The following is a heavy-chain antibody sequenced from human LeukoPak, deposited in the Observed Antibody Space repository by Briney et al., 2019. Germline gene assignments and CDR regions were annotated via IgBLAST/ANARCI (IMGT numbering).Heavy chain of an antibody. Sequence: GGSLRLSCEASGFLFSNSWMSWVRQAPGKGLEWVANINQDGSEINYVDSVKGRPTISRDNAKGSLYLQMNGLRAEDTAVYFSVRDRGYSTFDYWGQGTLVTVSS. CDR1: GFLFSNSW. J-gene: IGHJ4*02. V-gene: IGHV3-7*03. CDR2: INQDGSEI. D-gene: IGHD4-23*01. CDR3: VRDRGYSTFDY.